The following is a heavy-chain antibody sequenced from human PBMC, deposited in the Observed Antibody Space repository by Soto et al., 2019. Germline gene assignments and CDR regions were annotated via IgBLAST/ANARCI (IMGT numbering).Heavy chain of an antibody. CDR2: INPSGGST. CDR3: ARDRGYSYGRANYFDY. J-gene: IGHJ4*02. CDR1: GYTFTSYY. D-gene: IGHD5-18*01. Sequence: ASVKVSCKASGYTFTSYYVHWVRQAPGQGLEWMGIINPSGGSTSYAQKFQGRVTMTRDTSTSTVYMELSSLRSEDTAVYYCARDRGYSYGRANYFDYWGQGTLVTVSS. V-gene: IGHV1-46*01.